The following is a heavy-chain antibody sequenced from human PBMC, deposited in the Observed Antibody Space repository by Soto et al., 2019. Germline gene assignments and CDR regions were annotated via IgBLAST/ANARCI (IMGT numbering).Heavy chain of an antibody. CDR1: GYTFTSYA. CDR3: ARDPTMYDFWSDYYSYGAFDI. CDR2: INAGNGNT. J-gene: IGHJ3*02. D-gene: IGHD3-3*01. V-gene: IGHV1-3*01. Sequence: ASVKVSCKASGYTFTSYAMHWVRQAPGQRLEWMGWINAGNGNTKYSQKFQGRVTITRDTSASTAYMELSSLRSEDTAVYYCARDPTMYDFWSDYYSYGAFDIWGQGTMVTVSS.